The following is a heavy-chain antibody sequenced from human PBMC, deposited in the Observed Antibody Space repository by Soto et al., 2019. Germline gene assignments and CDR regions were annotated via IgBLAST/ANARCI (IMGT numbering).Heavy chain of an antibody. CDR3: VSQRSGVVY. D-gene: IGHD2-15*01. CDR1: GYSFTGNS. CDR2: NNPNNGGT. J-gene: IGHJ4*02. V-gene: IGHV1-2*04. Sequence: QVHLVQSGAEVKKPGASVRVSCKASGYSFTGNSMHWVRQAPGQGLEWMGWNNPNNGGTNYAQRFLGCVTMTRDTSVSTVYMDLNRLKSDDTAVYYCVSQRSGVVYWGQGTLVTVSS.